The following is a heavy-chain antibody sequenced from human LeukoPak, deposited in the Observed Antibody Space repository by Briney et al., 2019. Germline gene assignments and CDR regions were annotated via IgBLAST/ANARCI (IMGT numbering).Heavy chain of an antibody. CDR2: IYYSGST. J-gene: IGHJ4*02. V-gene: IGHV4-39*07. D-gene: IGHD2-2*01. CDR1: GGSISSSSYY. CDR3: ARDPTGVVVPAAGYYFDY. Sequence: PSETLSLTCTVSGGSISSSSYYWGWIRQPPGKGLEWIGSIYYSGSTYYNPSLKSRVTISLDTSKNQFSLKLSSVTAADTAVYYCARDPTGVVVPAAGYYFDYWGQGTLVTVSS.